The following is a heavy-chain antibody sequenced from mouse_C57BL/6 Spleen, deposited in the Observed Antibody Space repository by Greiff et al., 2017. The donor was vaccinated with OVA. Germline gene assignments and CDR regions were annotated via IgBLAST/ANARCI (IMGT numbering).Heavy chain of an antibody. D-gene: IGHD1-1*01. CDR2: INPGSGGT. J-gene: IGHJ4*01. CDR1: GYAFTHYL. V-gene: IGHV1-54*01. CDR3: ARSEITTVEDAMDY. Sequence: QVPLQQSGAELVRPGTSVQVSCKASGYAFTHYLIEWVKQRPGQGLEWIGVINPGSGGTNYNEKFKGKATLTADNSSSTAYMQLSSLTSEDSAVYFCARSEITTVEDAMDYWGQGTSVTVSS.